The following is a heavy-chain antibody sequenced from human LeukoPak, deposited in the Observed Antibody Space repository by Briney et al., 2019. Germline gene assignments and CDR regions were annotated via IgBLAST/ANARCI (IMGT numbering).Heavy chain of an antibody. CDR3: VTPPD. V-gene: IGHV3-15*01. D-gene: IGHD5-18*01. CDR1: GFTFSNAW. J-gene: IGHJ4*02. Sequence: PGGSLRLSCAASGFTFSNAWMSWVRQAPGKGLEWVGRIKSKSAGGTTDHAAPVKGRFTISRDDSKNTLYLQMNSLTIEDTAVYYCVTPPDWGQGTLVTVSS. CDR2: IKSKSAGGTT.